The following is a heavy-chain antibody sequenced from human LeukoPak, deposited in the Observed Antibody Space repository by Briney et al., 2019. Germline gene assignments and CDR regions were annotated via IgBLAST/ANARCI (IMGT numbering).Heavy chain of an antibody. V-gene: IGHV4-59*01. D-gene: IGHD2-21*02. J-gene: IGHJ4*02. CDR1: GGSISSYY. CDR3: ARANVVTASDY. Sequence: SETLSLTCSVSGGSISSYYWNWIRQPPGKGLEWIGYIYYSGSTNYNPSLKSRVTISVDTSKNQFSLKLTSVTAADTAVYYCARANVVTASDYWGQGTLVTVAS. CDR2: IYYSGST.